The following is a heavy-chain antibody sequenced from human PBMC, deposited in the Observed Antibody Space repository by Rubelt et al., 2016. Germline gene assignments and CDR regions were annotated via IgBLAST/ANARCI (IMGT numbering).Heavy chain of an antibody. Sequence: QVQLVQSGAEVKKHGASVKVSCKVSGYTFTELSLNWVRQAPGKGLEWMGGFDPEDGETISAQTFQGRVTMTEDTSTDTTYMELSILRSEDTAVYYCATGQYSSGCDYWGQGTLVTVSS. J-gene: IGHJ4*02. CDR1: GYTFTELS. D-gene: IGHD6-19*01. V-gene: IGHV1-24*01. CDR2: FDPEDGET. CDR3: ATGQYSSGCDY.